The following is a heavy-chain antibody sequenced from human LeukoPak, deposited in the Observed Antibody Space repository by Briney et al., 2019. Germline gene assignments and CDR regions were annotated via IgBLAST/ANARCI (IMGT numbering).Heavy chain of an antibody. D-gene: IGHD2-21*01. CDR3: VPPPPRVVSATAPRSD. V-gene: IGHV3-23*01. CDR1: RFTFSSYT. Sequence: GGSLRLSCTASRFTFSSYTMSWVRQAPGKGLEWVSAITSSGGITYYADSVKGRFTISRDNSKNTLYLQMSNLRAEDTAVYYCVPPPPRVVSATAPRSDWGQGTLVTVSS. J-gene: IGHJ4*02. CDR2: ITSSGGIT.